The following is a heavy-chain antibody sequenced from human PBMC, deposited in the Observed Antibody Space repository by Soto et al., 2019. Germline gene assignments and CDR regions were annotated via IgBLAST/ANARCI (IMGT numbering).Heavy chain of an antibody. D-gene: IGHD2-2*01. Sequence: SVKVSCKASGGTFSSYAISWVRQAPGQGLEWMGGIIPIFGTANYAQKFQGRVTITADKSTSTAYMELSSLRSGDTAVYYCARMRPGDVVVPAASNYYGMDVWGQGTTVTVSS. J-gene: IGHJ6*02. CDR3: ARMRPGDVVVPAASNYYGMDV. V-gene: IGHV1-69*06. CDR2: IIPIFGTA. CDR1: GGTFSSYA.